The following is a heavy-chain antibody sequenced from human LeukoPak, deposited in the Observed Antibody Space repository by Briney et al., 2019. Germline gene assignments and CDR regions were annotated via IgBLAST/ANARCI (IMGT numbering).Heavy chain of an antibody. Sequence: SETLSLTCTVSGGSFSSSSYYWGWIRQPPGKGLEWIGGIYYSGSTYYNPSLKSRVTISVDTSKNQFSLKLSSVTAADTAVYYCARPYCHSTNCYKFDAFDIWGQGTMVTVSS. V-gene: IGHV4-39*01. CDR3: ARPYCHSTNCYKFDAFDI. J-gene: IGHJ3*02. CDR2: IYYSGST. D-gene: IGHD2-2*02. CDR1: GGSFSSSSYY.